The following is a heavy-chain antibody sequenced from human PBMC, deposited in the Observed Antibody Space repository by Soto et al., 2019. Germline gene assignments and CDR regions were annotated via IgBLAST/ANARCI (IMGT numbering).Heavy chain of an antibody. CDR1: GGSLSSYY. CDR2: IYYSGST. V-gene: IGHV4-59*01. CDR3: VRSEATALDY. Sequence: PSETLSLTCVVSGGSLSSYYWSWIRQPPGKGLEWIGYIYYSGSTNYNPSLKSRVTISVDTSKNQFSLKLSSVTAADTAVYYCVRSEATALDYWGQGTLVTVSS. J-gene: IGHJ4*02.